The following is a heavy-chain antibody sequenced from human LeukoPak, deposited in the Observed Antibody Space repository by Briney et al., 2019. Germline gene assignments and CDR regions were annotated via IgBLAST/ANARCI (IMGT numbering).Heavy chain of an antibody. CDR3: ARRPLYSSSWHLYDY. Sequence: PSETLSLTCAVYGGSFSGYYWSWIRQPPGKGLEWIGEINHSGSTNYNPSLKSRVTISVDTSKNQFSLKLSSVTAADTAVYYCARRPLYSSSWHLYDYWGQGTLVTVSS. J-gene: IGHJ4*02. V-gene: IGHV4-34*01. CDR2: INHSGST. CDR1: GGSFSGYY. D-gene: IGHD6-13*01.